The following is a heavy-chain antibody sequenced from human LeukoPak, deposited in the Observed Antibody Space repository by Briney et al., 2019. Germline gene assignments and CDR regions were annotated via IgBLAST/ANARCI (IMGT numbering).Heavy chain of an antibody. CDR1: GYTFSDFY. J-gene: IGHJ4*02. D-gene: IGHD3-3*02. CDR3: ARVRLADERAWAY. Sequence: ASVTVSCKASGYTFSDFYIHWVRQAPGQGLEYVGWIIPKSGDTYSPQRFQGRVTMTRDASISTAYMELSSLRSDDTAVYFCARVRLADERAWAYWGQGTLVTVSS. CDR2: IIPKSGDT. V-gene: IGHV1-2*02.